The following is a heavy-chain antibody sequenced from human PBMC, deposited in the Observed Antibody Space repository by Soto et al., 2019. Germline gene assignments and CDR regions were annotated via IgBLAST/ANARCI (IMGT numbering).Heavy chain of an antibody. J-gene: IGHJ5*02. CDR3: AKDNNRIGGHDLFDP. CDR1: GFSLSESG. V-gene: IGHV3-33*03. D-gene: IGHD3-16*01. CDR2: IFDDGINK. Sequence: HVQLVESGGGVVQPGESLRLSCAASGFSLSESGMHWVRQAPGKGLEWVACIFDDGINKYYPDSVMGRFTISRDTSKNTSYLKMNSLRAEDTAVYKCAKDNNRIGGHDLFDPWGQGTRVTVSS.